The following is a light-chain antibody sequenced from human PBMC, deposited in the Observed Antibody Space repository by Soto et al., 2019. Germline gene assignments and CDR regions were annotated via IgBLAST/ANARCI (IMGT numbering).Light chain of an antibody. Sequence: DIVTITCRASQGIRHDLGWYQQKPGKAPELLIYAASILQSGVPSRFSGSGSGTDFTLTITSLQPEDFEIYYCLQDYTYPRTFGGGTTVDIK. CDR2: AAS. J-gene: IGKJ4*01. V-gene: IGKV1-6*01. CDR3: LQDYTYPRT. CDR1: QGIRHD.